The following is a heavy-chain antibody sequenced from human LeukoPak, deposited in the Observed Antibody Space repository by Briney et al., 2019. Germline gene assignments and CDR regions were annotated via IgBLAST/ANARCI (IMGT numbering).Heavy chain of an antibody. CDR2: ISSSSISI. CDR3: ARVYDVLTGGFDY. V-gene: IGHV3-21*01. CDR1: GFIFRRYD. J-gene: IGHJ4*02. Sequence: GSLRLSRAASGFIFRRYDMNWVRQAPGKELEWVSFISSSSISIYYGDSVQGRFTVSRDNARNLLYLEMNTLRAEDTAVYYCARVYDVLTGGFDYWGQGALVTVSS. D-gene: IGHD3-9*01.